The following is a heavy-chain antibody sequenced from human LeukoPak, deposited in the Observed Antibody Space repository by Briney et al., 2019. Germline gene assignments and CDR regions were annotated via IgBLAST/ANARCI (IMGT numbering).Heavy chain of an antibody. Sequence: PSETLSLTCTVSGGSISSSSYYWGWIRQPPGKGLEWIGSIYYSGSTYYNPSLKSRVTISVDTSKNQFSLKLSSVTAADTAVYYCAREKSYSSSWYRSGKNYYFDYWGQGTLVTVSS. J-gene: IGHJ4*02. D-gene: IGHD6-13*01. CDR2: IYYSGST. V-gene: IGHV4-39*07. CDR1: GGSISSSSYY. CDR3: AREKSYSSSWYRSGKNYYFDY.